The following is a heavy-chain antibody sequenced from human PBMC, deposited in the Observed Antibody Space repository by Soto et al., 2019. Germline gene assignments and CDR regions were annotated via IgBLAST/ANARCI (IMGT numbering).Heavy chain of an antibody. J-gene: IGHJ4*02. CDR1: GLTFNHYT. Sequence: GALSVSCAASGLTFNHYTMIWVRQAPEKGLEWVSIIIANGGTFYADSVKGRFTISRDNSKNTVYLQMSSLRVEDTAIYYCAKDYTVAADPSSVILFDYWGQGALVTVSS. CDR3: AKDYTVAADPSSVILFDY. CDR2: IIANGGT. D-gene: IGHD2-15*01. V-gene: IGHV3-23*01.